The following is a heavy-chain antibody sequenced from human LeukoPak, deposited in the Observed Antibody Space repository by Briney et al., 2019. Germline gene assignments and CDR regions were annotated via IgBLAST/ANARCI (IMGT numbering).Heavy chain of an antibody. CDR3: ARGAGNSYYYYYMDV. D-gene: IGHD4-23*01. J-gene: IGHJ6*03. CDR1: GGTFSSYA. V-gene: IGHV1-69*13. Sequence: ASVKVSYKASGGTFSSYAISWVRQAPGQGLEWMGGIIPIFGTANYAQKFQGRVTITADESTSTAYMELSSLRSEDTAVYYCARGAGNSYYYYYMDVWGKGTTVTVFS. CDR2: IIPIFGTA.